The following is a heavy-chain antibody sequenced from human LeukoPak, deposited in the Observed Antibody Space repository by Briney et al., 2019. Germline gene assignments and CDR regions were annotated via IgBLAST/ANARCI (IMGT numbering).Heavy chain of an antibody. J-gene: IGHJ4*02. CDR2: IYHSGRT. CDR1: GGSISSGGYS. CDR3: ARAYSEYFDY. V-gene: IGHV4-30-2*01. Sequence: PSETLSLTCAVSGGSISSGGYSWSWIRQPPGKGLEWIGYIYHSGRTYYNPSLKSRVTISVDTSKNQFSLKLSSVTAADTAVYYCARAYSEYFDYWGQGTLVPVSS. D-gene: IGHD2-15*01.